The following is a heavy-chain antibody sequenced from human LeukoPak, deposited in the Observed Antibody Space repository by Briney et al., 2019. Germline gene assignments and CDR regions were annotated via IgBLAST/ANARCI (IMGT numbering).Heavy chain of an antibody. D-gene: IGHD6-13*01. V-gene: IGHV3-53*01. CDR3: ARGSYSSSWYRYYGMDV. CDR1: GFTVSSNY. Sequence: GGSLRLSCAASGFTVSSNYMSWVRQAPGKGLEWVSVIYSGGSTYYADSVKGRFTISRDNSKNTLYLQMNSLRAEDTAVYYCARGSYSSSWYRYYGMDVWGQGTTVTVSS. J-gene: IGHJ6*02. CDR2: IYSGGST.